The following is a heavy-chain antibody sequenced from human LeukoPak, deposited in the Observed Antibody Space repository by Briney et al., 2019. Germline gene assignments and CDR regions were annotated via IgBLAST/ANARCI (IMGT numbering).Heavy chain of an antibody. V-gene: IGHV3-53*01. CDR2: IYSGGST. CDR1: GFTFSSYA. D-gene: IGHD4-17*01. J-gene: IGHJ6*03. CDR3: ARGDYGDYGPYFYYYMDV. Sequence: GGSLRLSCAASGFTFSSYAMSWVRQAPGKGLEWVSVIYSGGSTYYADSVRGRFTISRDNSKNTLYLQMNSLRAEDTAVYYCARGDYGDYGPYFYYYMDVWGIGTTVTISS.